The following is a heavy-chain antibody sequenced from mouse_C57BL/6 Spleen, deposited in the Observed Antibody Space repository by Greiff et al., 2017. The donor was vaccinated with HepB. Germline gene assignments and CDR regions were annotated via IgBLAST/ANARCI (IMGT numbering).Heavy chain of an antibody. Sequence: QVHVKQPGAELVKPGASVKLSCKASGYTFTSYWMHWVKQRPGQGLEWIGMIHPNSGSTNYNEKFKSKATLTVDKSSSTAYMQLSGLTSEDSAVYYCARSTGFAYWGQGTLVTVSA. CDR2: IHPNSGST. CDR3: ARSTGFAY. CDR1: GYTFTSYW. V-gene: IGHV1-64*01. J-gene: IGHJ3*01.